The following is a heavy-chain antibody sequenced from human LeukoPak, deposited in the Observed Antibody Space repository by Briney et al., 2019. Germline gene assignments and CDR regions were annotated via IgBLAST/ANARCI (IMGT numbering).Heavy chain of an antibody. Sequence: NRGGSLKISCKGSGYSFTSYWIGWVRQMPGKGLEWMGVIYPGDSDTRYNPSFQGQVTISADKSISTAYLQWSSLKASDTAMYYCARPFDGSGPTAPDAFDIWGQGTMVTVSS. CDR3: ARPFDGSGPTAPDAFDI. CDR2: IYPGDSDT. J-gene: IGHJ3*02. V-gene: IGHV5-51*01. CDR1: GYSFTSYW. D-gene: IGHD6-19*01.